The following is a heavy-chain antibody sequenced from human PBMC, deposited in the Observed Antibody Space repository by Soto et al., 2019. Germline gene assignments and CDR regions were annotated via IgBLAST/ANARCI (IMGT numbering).Heavy chain of an antibody. CDR1: GFTFRTYW. Sequence: EVQLVESGGGLVQPGGSLRLSCAASGFTFRTYWMHWVRQVAGKGLEWVSHINTDGSGTSYADSVKGRFTISRDNAKNLLYLQMNTLRAEDMALYHTASPTVGGFERWGQGTLVTVSS. D-gene: IGHD3-16*01. CDR3: ASPTVGGFER. V-gene: IGHV3-74*01. CDR2: INTDGSGT. J-gene: IGHJ4*02.